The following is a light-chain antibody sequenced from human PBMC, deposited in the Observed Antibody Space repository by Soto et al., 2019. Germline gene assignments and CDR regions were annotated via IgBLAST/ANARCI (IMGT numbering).Light chain of an antibody. Sequence: QSVLTQPTSVSAAPGQTVSISCSGSSSNIGNNYVSWYQQLPGTAPKLLICETNKRPSGIPDRFSGSKSGTSATLGITGLQTGDEADYYCGTWDNSLSAWVFGGGTQLTVL. CDR2: ETN. V-gene: IGLV1-51*02. J-gene: IGLJ3*02. CDR3: GTWDNSLSAWV. CDR1: SSNIGNNY.